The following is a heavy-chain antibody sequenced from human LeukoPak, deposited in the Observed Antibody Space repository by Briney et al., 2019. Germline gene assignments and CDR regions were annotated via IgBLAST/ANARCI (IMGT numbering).Heavy chain of an antibody. V-gene: IGHV3-23*01. J-gene: IGHJ4*02. CDR2: VNGNGGST. CDR1: GFSFSTYA. CDR3: AKDGFLGDGYYFDY. Sequence: PGGSLRLSCAASGFSFSTYAMSWVRQAPGKGLEWVSGVNGNGGSTSYADSVKGRFTISRDNSKNTLYLQMNSLRAEDTAVYYCAKDGFLGDGYYFDYWGQGTLVTVSS. D-gene: IGHD3-3*01.